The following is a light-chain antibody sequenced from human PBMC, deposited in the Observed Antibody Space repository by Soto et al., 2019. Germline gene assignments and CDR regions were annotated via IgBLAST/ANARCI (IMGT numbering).Light chain of an antibody. CDR3: SSYTSSSTLGV. CDR2: DVS. V-gene: IGLV2-14*01. Sequence: QSVLTQPASVSGSPGQSITISCTGTSSDVGGYNYVSWYQQHPGKAPKLMIYDVSNRPSGVSNRFSGSKSGTTASLTISGLEAEDEADYCCSSYTSSSTLGVFGGGTKLTVL. CDR1: SSDVGGYNY. J-gene: IGLJ2*01.